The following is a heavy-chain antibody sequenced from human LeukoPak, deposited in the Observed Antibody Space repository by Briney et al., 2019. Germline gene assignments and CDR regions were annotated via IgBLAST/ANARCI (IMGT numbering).Heavy chain of an antibody. CDR3: ASRSSIWSGYQDTLYYFDS. J-gene: IGHJ4*02. D-gene: IGHD3-3*01. CDR1: GGSISSYY. Sequence: SETLSPTCTVSGGSISSYYWSWIRQPPGKRLEWIGHIYYSGSTNYNPSLKSRVTISVDTSKNQFSLKLSSVTAADTAVYYCASRSSIWSGYQDTLYYFDSWGQGTLVTVSS. CDR2: IYYSGST. V-gene: IGHV4-59*01.